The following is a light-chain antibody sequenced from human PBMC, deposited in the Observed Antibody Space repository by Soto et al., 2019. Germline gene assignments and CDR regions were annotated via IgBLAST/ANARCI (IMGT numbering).Light chain of an antibody. CDR1: QNLERY. V-gene: IGKV1-5*01. CDR3: QQFKDYVWT. Sequence: DIPMTQSPSTLSSCVGDKGTISCGASQNLERYIAWYQQKPGGAPSLIIYDASTLERGVPSRFSGSGSGTEFTLIISNLQPDDFATYYCQQFKDYVWTFGQGTKVDI. CDR2: DAS. J-gene: IGKJ1*01.